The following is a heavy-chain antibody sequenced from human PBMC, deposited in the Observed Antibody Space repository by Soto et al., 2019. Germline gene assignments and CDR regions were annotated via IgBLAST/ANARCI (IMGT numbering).Heavy chain of an antibody. J-gene: IGHJ4*02. CDR3: ARRLGNCPSSSCRSLDY. CDR2: IKEDGIDK. Sequence: EVQLVESGGDLVQPGGSLRLSCAASGFTFNRHWMTWVRQAPGKGLEWVANIKEDGIDKYYVDSVRGRVTITRDIATSSLYLQMDSLTAADTDVYYCARRLGNCPSSSCRSLDYWGQGTLVTV. D-gene: IGHD2-2*01. CDR1: GFTFNRHW. V-gene: IGHV3-7*05.